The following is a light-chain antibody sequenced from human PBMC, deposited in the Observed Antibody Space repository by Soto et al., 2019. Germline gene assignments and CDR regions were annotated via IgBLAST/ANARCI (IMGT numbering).Light chain of an antibody. CDR3: QQRSDWPLT. Sequence: EIVLTQSPAPLSLSPGERVTLSCRSSQSVSSHLAWYQQKPGQAPRLLIYDASDRATGIPARFSGSGSGTDFTLTISSLEPEDFAVYYCQQRSDWPLTFGGGTKVEIK. V-gene: IGKV3-11*01. CDR1: QSVSSH. CDR2: DAS. J-gene: IGKJ4*01.